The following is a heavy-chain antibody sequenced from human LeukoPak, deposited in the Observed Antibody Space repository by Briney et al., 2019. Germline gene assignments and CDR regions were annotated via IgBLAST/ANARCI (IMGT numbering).Heavy chain of an antibody. CDR1: GGSISSGSYY. Sequence: PSQTLSLTCTVSGGSISSGSYYWSWIRQPAGKGLEWIGRIYTSGSTSYNPSLKSRVTISVDTSKNQFSLKLSSVTAADTAVYYCARTLWFGELLSWFDPWGQGTLVTVSS. V-gene: IGHV4-61*02. D-gene: IGHD3-10*01. CDR2: IYTSGST. J-gene: IGHJ5*02. CDR3: ARTLWFGELLSWFDP.